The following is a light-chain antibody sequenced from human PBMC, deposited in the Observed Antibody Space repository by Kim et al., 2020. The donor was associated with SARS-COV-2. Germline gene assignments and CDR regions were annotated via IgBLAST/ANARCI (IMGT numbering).Light chain of an antibody. CDR1: KLGDKY. V-gene: IGLV3-1*01. CDR3: QTWDNSAPWG. Sequence: SYELTQPPSVSVSPGQTATITCSGDKLGDKYTYWYQQRPGQSPVLVIYQDNKRPSGTAERFSGSNSGNTATLTISGTQTMDEADYYCQTWDNSAPWGFGG. CDR2: QDN. J-gene: IGLJ3*02.